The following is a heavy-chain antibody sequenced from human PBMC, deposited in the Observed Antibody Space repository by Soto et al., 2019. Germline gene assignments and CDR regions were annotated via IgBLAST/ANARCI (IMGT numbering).Heavy chain of an antibody. D-gene: IGHD3-22*01. V-gene: IGHV1-69*13. Sequence: SVKVSCKASGVTFSSYAISWVRQAPGQGLEWMGGIIPTFGTANYAQKFQGRVTITADESTSTAYMELSSLRSEDTAVYYCASLYYYDSSGDSNDAFDIWGQGTMVT. CDR1: GVTFSSYA. CDR3: ASLYYYDSSGDSNDAFDI. CDR2: IIPTFGTA. J-gene: IGHJ3*02.